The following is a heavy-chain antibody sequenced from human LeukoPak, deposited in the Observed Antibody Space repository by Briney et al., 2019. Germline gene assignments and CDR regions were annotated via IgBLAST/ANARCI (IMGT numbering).Heavy chain of an antibody. J-gene: IGHJ6*02. CDR1: GYTFTSYG. D-gene: IGHD2-15*01. Sequence: GASVKVSCKASGYTFTSYGISWVRQAPGQGLEWMGWISAYNGNTNYAQKLQGKVTMTTDTSTSTAYMELRSLRSDDTAVYYCARDRPLDFYCSGGSCYSDYYYYYGMDVWGQGTTVTVSS. CDR2: ISAYNGNT. V-gene: IGHV1-18*01. CDR3: ARDRPLDFYCSGGSCYSDYYYYYGMDV.